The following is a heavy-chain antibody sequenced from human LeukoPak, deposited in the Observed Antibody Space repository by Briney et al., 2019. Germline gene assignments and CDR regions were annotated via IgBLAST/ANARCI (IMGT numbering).Heavy chain of an antibody. J-gene: IGHJ6*02. D-gene: IGHD6-6*01. Sequence: ASVKVSCKTSGYTFTGYYLHWVRQAPGQGLEWMGWIRPNRGGTKNAQKFQGRVTMTRDTSISTAYMELNRLTSDDTAVYYCATYSNSTLQYYYGLDVWGQGTTVTVSS. CDR3: ATYSNSTLQYYYGLDV. V-gene: IGHV1-2*02. CDR2: IRPNRGGT. CDR1: GYTFTGYY.